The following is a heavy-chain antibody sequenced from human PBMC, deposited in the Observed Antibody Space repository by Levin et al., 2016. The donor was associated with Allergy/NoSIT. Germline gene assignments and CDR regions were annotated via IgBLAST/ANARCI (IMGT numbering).Heavy chain of an antibody. D-gene: IGHD1-26*01. CDR3: GRDDGRNSFDY. CDR2: IRNRGNGYTT. Sequence: WIRQPPGKGLEWVGHIRNRGNGYTTEYAASVKGRFTISRDDSKNSLYLQMNSLTSDDTAVYYCGRDDGRNSFDYWGQGTLVTVSS. J-gene: IGHJ4*02. V-gene: IGHV3-72*01.